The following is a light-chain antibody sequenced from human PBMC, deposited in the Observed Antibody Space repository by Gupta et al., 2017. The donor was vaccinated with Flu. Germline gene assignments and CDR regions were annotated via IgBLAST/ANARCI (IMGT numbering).Light chain of an antibody. CDR1: ALPNVF. V-gene: IGLV3-25*03. Sequence: SYELTQPPSVSVSPGPTARITCPGDALPNVFAFWYQQKPGQAPVLVMYKDSERPPGIPERFSGSSSGTTVTLTISGVQAEDEAVYYCESSDSSVTSLIFGGGTKLTVL. CDR2: KDS. CDR3: ESSDSSVTSLI. J-gene: IGLJ2*01.